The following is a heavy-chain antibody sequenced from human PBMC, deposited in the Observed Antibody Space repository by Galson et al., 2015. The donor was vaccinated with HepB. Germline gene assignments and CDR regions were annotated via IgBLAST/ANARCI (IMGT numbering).Heavy chain of an antibody. CDR3: ARKGGGYPDDGMDV. CDR1: GFTFSNYN. D-gene: IGHD1-1*01. V-gene: IGHV3-21*01. J-gene: IGHJ6*02. CDR2: ITDTSSNK. Sequence: SLRLSCAASGFTFSNYNMNWVRQAPGKGLEWVASITDTSSNKYYADSVKGRFNISRDNAKNSLYLQMNSLRDEDTAVYYCARKGGGYPDDGMDVWGQGTTVTVSS.